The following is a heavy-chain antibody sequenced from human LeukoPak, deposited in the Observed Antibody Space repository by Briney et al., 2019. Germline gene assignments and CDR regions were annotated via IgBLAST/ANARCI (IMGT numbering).Heavy chain of an antibody. CDR1: GFTFSSYW. J-gene: IGHJ6*03. CDR3: ARGDIVVVPAAIRGYYYYYMDV. Sequence: PGGSLRLSCAASGFTFSSYWMHWVRQAPGKGLVWVSRISSDGSSTSYADSVKGRFTISRDNAKNTLYLQMNSLRAEDTAVYYCARGDIVVVPAAIRGYYYYYMDVWGKGTTVTVSS. D-gene: IGHD2-2*02. CDR2: ISSDGSST. V-gene: IGHV3-74*01.